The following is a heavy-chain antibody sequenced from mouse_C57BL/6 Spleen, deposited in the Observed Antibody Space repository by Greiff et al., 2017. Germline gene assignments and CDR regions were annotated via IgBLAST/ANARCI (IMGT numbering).Heavy chain of an antibody. CDR3: ARAITTDFDY. CDR1: GYTFTDYY. V-gene: IGHV1-26*01. J-gene: IGHJ2*01. D-gene: IGHD1-1*01. Sequence: EVQLQQSGPELVKPGASVKISCKASGYTFTDYYMNWVKQSHGKSLEWIGDINPNNGGTSYNQKFKGKATLTVDKSSSTAYMELRSLSSEDSAVYYCARAITTDFDYWGQGTTLTVSS. CDR2: INPNNGGT.